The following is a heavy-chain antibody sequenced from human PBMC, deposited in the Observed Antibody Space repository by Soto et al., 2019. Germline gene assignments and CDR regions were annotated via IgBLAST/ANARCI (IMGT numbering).Heavy chain of an antibody. Sequence: QVQLVESGGGVVQPGRSLRLSCAASGFTFSSYGMHWVRQAPGKGLEWVAVISYDGSNKYYADSVKGRFTISRDNSKNTLYLQMNSLRAEDTAVYYCAKDFNYYGSGSDPPGDYWGQGTLVTVSS. V-gene: IGHV3-30*18. CDR2: ISYDGSNK. CDR3: AKDFNYYGSGSDPPGDY. J-gene: IGHJ4*02. CDR1: GFTFSSYG. D-gene: IGHD3-10*01.